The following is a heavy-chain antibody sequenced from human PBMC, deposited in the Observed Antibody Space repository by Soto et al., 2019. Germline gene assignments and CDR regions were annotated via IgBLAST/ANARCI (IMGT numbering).Heavy chain of an antibody. D-gene: IGHD3-3*01. Sequence: SQTRSLTCAIYGGSFSGYYWSWIRQPPGKGLEWIGEINHSGSTNYNPSLKSRVTISVDTSKNQFSLKLSSVTAADTAVYYCARGVRVVILYYYYGMDVWGQGTTVTVS. J-gene: IGHJ6*02. V-gene: IGHV4-34*01. CDR1: GGSFSGYY. CDR3: ARGVRVVILYYYYGMDV. CDR2: INHSGST.